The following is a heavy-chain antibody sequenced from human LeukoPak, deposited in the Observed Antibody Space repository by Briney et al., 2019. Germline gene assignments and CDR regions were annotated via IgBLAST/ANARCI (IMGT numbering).Heavy chain of an antibody. Sequence: SETLSLTCTVSGGSISSSSYYWGWIRQPPGKGLEWIGSIYYSGSTYYNPSLKSRVTISVDTSKNRFSLKLSSVTAADTAVYYCARHVAPFGELLSKQDSFDHWGQGTLVTVSS. J-gene: IGHJ4*02. CDR3: ARHVAPFGELLSKQDSFDH. D-gene: IGHD3-10*01. CDR2: IYYSGST. V-gene: IGHV4-39*01. CDR1: GGSISSSSYY.